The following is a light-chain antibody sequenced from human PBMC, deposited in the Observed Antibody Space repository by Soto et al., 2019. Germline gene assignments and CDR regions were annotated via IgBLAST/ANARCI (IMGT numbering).Light chain of an antibody. CDR2: EVT. V-gene: IGLV2-14*01. J-gene: IGLJ7*01. CDR1: SSDVGGYEY. CDR3: SSYTSSSTLV. Sequence: QSVLTQPASVSGSPGQSITISCTGTSSDVGGYEYVSWYQHQSGKAPKLMIYEVTNRPSGVSNRFSGSKSGNTASLTISGLQAEDEADYYCSSYTSSSTLVFGGGTQLTVL.